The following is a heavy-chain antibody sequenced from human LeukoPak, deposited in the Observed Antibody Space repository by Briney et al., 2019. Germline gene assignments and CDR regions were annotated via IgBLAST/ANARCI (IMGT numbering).Heavy chain of an antibody. J-gene: IGHJ4*02. CDR2: ISSSAGTI. V-gene: IGHV3-48*03. D-gene: IGHD4-17*01. Sequence: GGSLRLSCAASGFIFSDYEMTWVRQAPGKGLEWASDISSSAGTIYYADSVKGRFTISRDSAKNSLYLQMNSLRAEDTAIYYCARLYGDYDYWGQGTLVTVSS. CDR1: GFIFSDYE. CDR3: ARLYGDYDY.